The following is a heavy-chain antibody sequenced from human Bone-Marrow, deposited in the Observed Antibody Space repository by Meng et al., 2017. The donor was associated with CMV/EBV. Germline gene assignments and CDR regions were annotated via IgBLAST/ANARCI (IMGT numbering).Heavy chain of an antibody. D-gene: IGHD3-10*01. Sequence: SVFTFSSYAMHWVRQAPGKGLEWVAVISYDGSNKYYADSVKGRFTISRDNSKNTLYLQMNSLRAEDTAVYYCAKDHPNYYGSGKFDYWGQGTLVTVSS. CDR1: VFTFSSYA. CDR3: AKDHPNYYGSGKFDY. CDR2: ISYDGSNK. J-gene: IGHJ4*02. V-gene: IGHV3-30-3*01.